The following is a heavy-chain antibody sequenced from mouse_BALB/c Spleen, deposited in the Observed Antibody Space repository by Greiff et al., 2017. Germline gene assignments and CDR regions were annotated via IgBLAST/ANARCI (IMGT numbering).Heavy chain of an antibody. CDR1: GFAFSSYD. J-gene: IGHJ2*01. CDR2: ISSGGGST. V-gene: IGHV5-12-1*01. Sequence: EVMLVESGGGLVKPGGSLKLSCAASGFAFSSYDMSWVRQTPEKRLEWVAYISSGGGSTYYPDSVKGRFTISRDNAKNTLYLQMSSLKSEDTAMYYCARAGGGYYFDYWGQGTTLTVSS. CDR3: ARAGGGYYFDY. D-gene: IGHD3-2*02.